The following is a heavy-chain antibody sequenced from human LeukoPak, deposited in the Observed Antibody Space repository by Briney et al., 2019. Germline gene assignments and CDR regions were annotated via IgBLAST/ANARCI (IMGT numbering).Heavy chain of an antibody. Sequence: GGSLRLSCAASGFTVSSNYMSWVRQAPGKGLEWVSVIYSGGSTYYADSAKGRFTTSRDNSKNTLYLQMNSLRAEDTAVYYCASEVTTGPVDYWGQGTLVTVSS. CDR2: IYSGGST. CDR3: ASEVTTGPVDY. V-gene: IGHV3-66*01. CDR1: GFTVSSNY. D-gene: IGHD4-17*01. J-gene: IGHJ4*02.